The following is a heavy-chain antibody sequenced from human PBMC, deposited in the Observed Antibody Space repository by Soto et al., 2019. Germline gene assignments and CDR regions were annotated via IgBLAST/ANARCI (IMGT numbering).Heavy chain of an antibody. V-gene: IGHV4-59*01. D-gene: IGHD3-16*02. Sequence: SETLSLTCTVSGGSISSYYWSWIRQPPGKGLEWIGYIYYSGSTNYNPSLKSRVTISVDTSKNQFSLKLSSVTAADTAVYYCARSDALGELSLPYFDYWGQGTLVTVSS. CDR3: ARSDALGELSLPYFDY. CDR2: IYYSGST. CDR1: GGSISSYY. J-gene: IGHJ4*02.